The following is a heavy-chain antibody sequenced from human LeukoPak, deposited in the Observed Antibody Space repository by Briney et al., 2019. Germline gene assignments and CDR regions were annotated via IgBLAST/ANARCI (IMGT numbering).Heavy chain of an antibody. J-gene: IGHJ4*02. Sequence: GGSLRLSCAASGFTFDDYAMHWVRHAPGKGLEWVSLISGDGGSTYYADSVKGRFTISRDNSKNSLYLQMNSLRTQDTALYYCAKEYGDYGYYFDYWGQGTLVTVSS. CDR3: AKEYGDYGYYFDY. V-gene: IGHV3-43*02. CDR2: ISGDGGST. CDR1: GFTFDDYA. D-gene: IGHD4-17*01.